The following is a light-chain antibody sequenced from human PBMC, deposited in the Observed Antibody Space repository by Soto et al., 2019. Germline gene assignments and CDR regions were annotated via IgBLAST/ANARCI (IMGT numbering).Light chain of an antibody. J-gene: IGKJ3*01. CDR2: AAS. V-gene: IGKV1-9*01. Sequence: DIQLTQSPSFLSASVGDRVTITCLASQDVSRYLAWYQQKPGKAPNLLIYAASTLRSGVPSRFSSSGSETEFTLTISSLQPEDFATYYCQQLNSYVFAFGPGTKVDIK. CDR3: QQLNSYVFA. CDR1: QDVSRY.